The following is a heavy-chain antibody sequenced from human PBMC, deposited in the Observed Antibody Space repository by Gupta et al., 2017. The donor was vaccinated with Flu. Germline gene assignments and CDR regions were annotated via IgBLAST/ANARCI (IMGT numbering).Heavy chain of an antibody. V-gene: IGHV3-64*01. CDR1: YA. CDR3: ARLTHGGDYYYMDV. J-gene: IGHJ6*03. D-gene: IGHD3-16*01. CDR2: ISSNGDIT. Sequence: YAMHWVRQAPGKGLEYVSAISSNGDITYYATSLKGRFTISRDNSKNTLFLQMGSVRADDMAVYFCARLTHGGDYYYMDVWGEGTTVTVSS.